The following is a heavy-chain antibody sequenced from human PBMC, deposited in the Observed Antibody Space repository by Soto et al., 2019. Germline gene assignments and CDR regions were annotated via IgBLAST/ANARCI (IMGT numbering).Heavy chain of an antibody. J-gene: IGHJ6*02. CDR2: IIPILGIA. CDR3: ARVSGLKVYDYYGMDV. Sequence: QVQLVQSGAEVKKPGSSVKVSCKASGGTFSSYTISWVRQAPGQGLEWMGRIIPILGIANYAQKFQGRVTITADKSTSTAYMQLSSLRSEDTAVYYCARVSGLKVYDYYGMDVWGQGTTVTVSS. CDR1: GGTFSSYT. D-gene: IGHD2-21*01. V-gene: IGHV1-69*02.